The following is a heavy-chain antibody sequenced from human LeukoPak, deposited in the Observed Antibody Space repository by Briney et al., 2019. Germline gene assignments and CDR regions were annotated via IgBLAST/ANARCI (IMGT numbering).Heavy chain of an antibody. Sequence: GRSLRLSCTASGFIFSDYAMHWVRQAPGKGLEWVAVISYDGSNEYYADSVQGRFTISRDDSKNTIFLQMNTVRVDDTAVYYCAKGGGDDIGLAFEYWGQGTLVTVSS. J-gene: IGHJ4*02. V-gene: IGHV3-30*18. CDR3: AKGGGDDIGLAFEY. D-gene: IGHD6-13*01. CDR2: ISYDGSNE. CDR1: GFIFSDYA.